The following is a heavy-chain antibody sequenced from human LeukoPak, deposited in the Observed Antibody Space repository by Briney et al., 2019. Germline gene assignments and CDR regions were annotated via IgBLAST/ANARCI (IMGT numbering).Heavy chain of an antibody. V-gene: IGHV3-30*02. Sequence: PGGSLRLSCAASGFTFSSYGMHWVRQAPGKGLEWVAFIRYDGSNRYYADSVKGRFTIARDNSKNTLYLQMNSLRAEDTAVHYCAKDQFVVVPATDAFDIWGQGTMVTVSS. CDR3: AKDQFVVVPATDAFDI. CDR2: IRYDGSNR. D-gene: IGHD2-2*01. J-gene: IGHJ3*02. CDR1: GFTFSSYG.